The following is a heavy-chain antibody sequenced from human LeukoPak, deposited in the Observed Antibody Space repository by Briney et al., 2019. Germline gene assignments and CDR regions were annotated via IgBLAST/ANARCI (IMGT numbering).Heavy chain of an antibody. CDR2: IYYSGST. J-gene: IGHJ4*02. CDR1: GGSISSSSYY. V-gene: IGHV4-39*07. Sequence: PSETLSLTCTVSGGSISSSSYYWGWIRQPPGKGLEWIGSIYYSGSTYYNPSLKSRVTISVDTSKNQFSLKLSSVTAADTAVYYCARGDYYDSSGYPGPEFDYWGQGTLVTVSS. CDR3: ARGDYYDSSGYPGPEFDY. D-gene: IGHD3-22*01.